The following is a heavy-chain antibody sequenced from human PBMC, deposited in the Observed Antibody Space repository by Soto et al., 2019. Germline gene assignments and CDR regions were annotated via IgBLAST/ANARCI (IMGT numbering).Heavy chain of an antibody. CDR3: AREYGSGSPNWFDP. J-gene: IGHJ5*02. V-gene: IGHV4-31*03. CDR2: IYYSGST. D-gene: IGHD3-10*01. Sequence: QVQLQESGPGLVKPSQTLSLTCTVSGGSISSGGYYWSWIRQHPGKGLEWIGYIYYSGSTYYNPSIKSRVTISVDTSKNQFSLKLSSVTAADTAVYYCAREYGSGSPNWFDPWGQGTLVTVSS. CDR1: GGSISSGGYY.